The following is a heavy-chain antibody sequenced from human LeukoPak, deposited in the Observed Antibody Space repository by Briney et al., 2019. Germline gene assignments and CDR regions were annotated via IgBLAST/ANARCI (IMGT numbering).Heavy chain of an antibody. D-gene: IGHD3-16*01. Sequence: SGGSLRPSCAASGFTFSSYGMHWVRQAPGKGLEWVAFIRYDGSNKYYADSVKGRFTISRDNSKNTLYLQMNSLRAEDTAVYYCAKDLWDGPQGDYWGQGTLVTVSS. CDR3: AKDLWDGPQGDY. J-gene: IGHJ4*02. CDR2: IRYDGSNK. V-gene: IGHV3-30*02. CDR1: GFTFSSYG.